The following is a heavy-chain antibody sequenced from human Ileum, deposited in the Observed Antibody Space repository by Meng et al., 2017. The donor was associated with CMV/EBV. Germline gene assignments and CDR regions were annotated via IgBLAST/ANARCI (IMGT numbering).Heavy chain of an antibody. J-gene: IGHJ4*02. CDR3: AKDRYGVVDH. V-gene: IGHV3-23*01. D-gene: IGHD2-15*01. CDR2: ISGSGDRT. CDR1: EFTFSDYM. Sequence: VELLGSGGGVIQPGGSLRLSCVASEFTFSDYMMSWVRQAPGKGLEWVSGISGSGDRTYYADSVKGRFTISRDNSKKTLYLQMNSLRVEDTAIYYCAKDRYGVVDHWGQGSLVTVSS.